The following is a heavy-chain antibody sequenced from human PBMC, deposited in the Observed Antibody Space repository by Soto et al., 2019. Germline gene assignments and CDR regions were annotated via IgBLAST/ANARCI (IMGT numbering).Heavy chain of an antibody. Sequence: GGSLRLSCAASGFTFSNAWMNWVRQAPGKGLEWVGRIKSKTDGGTTDYAAPVKGRFTISRDDSKNTLYLQMNSLKTEDTAVYYCTTISYSNYIYYYGMDVWGQGTTVTVSS. CDR3: TTISYSNYIYYYGMDV. D-gene: IGHD4-4*01. J-gene: IGHJ6*02. V-gene: IGHV3-15*07. CDR2: IKSKTDGGTT. CDR1: GFTFSNAW.